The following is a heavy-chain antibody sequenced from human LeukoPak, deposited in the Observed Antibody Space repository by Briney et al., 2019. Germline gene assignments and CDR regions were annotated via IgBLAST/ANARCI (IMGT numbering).Heavy chain of an antibody. Sequence: GGSLRLSCAASGFTFSDYYMSWVRQAPGKGLEWVSYISSSGSTIYYADAVKGRFTISRDNAKNTLYLQMNSLRAEDTAVYYCAREAEYYYDSSGYYHAPFDYWGEGTLVTVSS. D-gene: IGHD3-22*01. CDR2: ISSSGSTI. CDR1: GFTFSDYY. V-gene: IGHV3-11*04. J-gene: IGHJ4*02. CDR3: AREAEYYYDSSGYYHAPFDY.